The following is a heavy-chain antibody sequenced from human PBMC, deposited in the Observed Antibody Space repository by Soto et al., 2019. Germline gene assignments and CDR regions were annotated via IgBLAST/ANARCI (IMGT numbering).Heavy chain of an antibody. D-gene: IGHD3-3*01. Sequence: GGSLRLSCVASGFTFENYAMSWVRQAPGKGLEWVSAISGSGGTTYYSDSVKGRFTISRDNSKNTVYLQMNDLRVEDAAEYFCAKDSWAIFGVPAGEYYAMDVWGQGATVTVSS. CDR1: GFTFENYA. J-gene: IGHJ6*02. CDR3: AKDSWAIFGVPAGEYYAMDV. CDR2: ISGSGGTT. V-gene: IGHV3-23*01.